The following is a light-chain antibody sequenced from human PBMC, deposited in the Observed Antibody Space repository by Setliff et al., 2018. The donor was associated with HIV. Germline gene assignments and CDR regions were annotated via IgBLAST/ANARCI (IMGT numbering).Light chain of an antibody. J-gene: IGLJ1*01. Sequence: QSALTQPPSVSGAPGQRVTISCTGSSSNIGADYDVHWYQQLPGTAPKLLIYGNINRPSAVPDRFSGSKSGTSASLAITGLHAEDEADYYCQSYDSSLTGSYVFGTGTKGTVL. V-gene: IGLV1-40*01. CDR2: GNI. CDR1: SSNIGADYD. CDR3: QSYDSSLTGSYV.